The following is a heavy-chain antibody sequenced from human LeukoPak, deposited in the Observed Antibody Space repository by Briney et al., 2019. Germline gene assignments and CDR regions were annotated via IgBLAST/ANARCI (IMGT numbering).Heavy chain of an antibody. CDR2: IYYSGST. CDR1: GGSISSSSYY. Sequence: SETLSLTCTVSGGSISSSSYYWGWIRPPPGKGLEWIGSIYYSGSTYYNPSLKSRVTISVDTSKNQFSLKLSSVTAADTAVYYCARRMGYSSSWSFDYWGQGTLVTVSS. CDR3: ARRMGYSSSWSFDY. D-gene: IGHD6-13*01. V-gene: IGHV4-39*07. J-gene: IGHJ4*02.